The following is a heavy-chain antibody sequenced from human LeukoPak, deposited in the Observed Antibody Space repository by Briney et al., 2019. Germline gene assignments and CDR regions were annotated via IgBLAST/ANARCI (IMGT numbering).Heavy chain of an antibody. J-gene: IGHJ4*02. CDR3: AKDHDYGGNSGRYFDY. V-gene: IGHV3-9*01. D-gene: IGHD4-23*01. Sequence: PGRSLRLSCAASGFTFDDYAMHWVRQTPGKGLEWVSFISWNSGRIDYADSVKGRFTISRDNAKSSLYLQMNSLRADDTALYYCAKDHDYGGNSGRYFDYWGQGTLVTVSS. CDR2: ISWNSGRI. CDR1: GFTFDDYA.